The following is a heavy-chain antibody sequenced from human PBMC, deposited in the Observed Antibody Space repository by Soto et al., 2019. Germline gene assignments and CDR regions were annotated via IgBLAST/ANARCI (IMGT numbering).Heavy chain of an antibody. D-gene: IGHD6-19*01. V-gene: IGHV1-8*01. Sequence: ALVMVSCKTSGSTFTGYDVHWVRQGTGQGLEWMGWMNPISGNTGYAEKFRGRVTMTRNTSISTAYMELNSLRSEDTAVYYCARGYSSATLNWFDPWGQGTPVTVSS. CDR3: ARGYSSATLNWFDP. J-gene: IGHJ5*02. CDR2: MNPISGNT. CDR1: GSTFTGYD.